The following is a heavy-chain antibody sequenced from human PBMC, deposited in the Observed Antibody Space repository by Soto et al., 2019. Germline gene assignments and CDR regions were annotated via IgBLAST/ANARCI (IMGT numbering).Heavy chain of an antibody. D-gene: IGHD4-4*01. CDR2: IGTSGGGT. CDR1: GFIFSNYD. Sequence: EVQLLESGGGLVQPGGSLRLSCAASGFIFSNYDMSWVRLAPGKGLDWVSVIGTSGGGTYYADSVKGRFTISRDNSKNTVYLQMSGLRAEDTALYMCVRHAKLTSVTANVGYYYGLDIWGPGTTVTLSS. J-gene: IGHJ6*02. V-gene: IGHV3-23*01. CDR3: VRHAKLTSVTANVGYYYGLDI.